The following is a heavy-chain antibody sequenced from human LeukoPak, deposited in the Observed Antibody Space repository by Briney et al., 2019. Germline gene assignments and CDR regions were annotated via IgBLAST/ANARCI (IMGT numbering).Heavy chain of an antibody. Sequence: SETLSLTCTVSGGSISSYYWSWIRQPPGKGLEWLGYIYYSGSTNYNPSLKSRVTISVDTSKNQFSLKLSSVTAADTAVYYCARQGYYDYIFDYWGQGTLVTVSS. CDR3: ARQGYYDYIFDY. CDR2: IYYSGST. V-gene: IGHV4-59*08. J-gene: IGHJ4*02. D-gene: IGHD3-16*01. CDR1: GGSISSYY.